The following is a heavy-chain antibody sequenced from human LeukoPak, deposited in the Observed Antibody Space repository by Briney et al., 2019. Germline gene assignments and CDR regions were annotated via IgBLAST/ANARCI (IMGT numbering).Heavy chain of an antibody. D-gene: IGHD3-10*01. CDR3: ARAMIYGSGSYYLFD. CDR1: GFTVTSNY. CDR2: IYTDGRT. Sequence: GGFLRLSCTTSGFTVTSNYMSWVRQAPGKGLEWVSVIYTDGRTFYADSVKGRFTISRDNSKNTLYLQMNSLRADDTAVYYCARAMIYGSGSYYLFDWGQGTLVTVSS. J-gene: IGHJ4*02. V-gene: IGHV3-53*01.